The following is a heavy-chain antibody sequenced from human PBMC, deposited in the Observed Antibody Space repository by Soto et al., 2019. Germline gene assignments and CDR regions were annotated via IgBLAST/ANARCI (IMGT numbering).Heavy chain of an antibody. CDR2: IYYSGST. J-gene: IGHJ3*02. V-gene: IGHV4-59*08. CDR3: ARHLLLYYYDSSGYYLRDAFDI. CDR1: GGTISSWY. Sequence: PSETLSLTCTVSGGTISSWYWSWIRQPPGKGLEWIGYIYYSGSTNCNPSLKSRVTISVDTSKNQFSLKLSSVTAADTAVYYCARHLLLYYYDSSGYYLRDAFDIWGQGTMVTVSS. D-gene: IGHD3-22*01.